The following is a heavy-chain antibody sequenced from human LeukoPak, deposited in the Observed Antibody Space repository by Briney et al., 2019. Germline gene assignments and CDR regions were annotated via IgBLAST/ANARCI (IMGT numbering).Heavy chain of an antibody. CDR1: GFTFSSYS. J-gene: IGHJ4*02. V-gene: IGHV3-23*01. Sequence: GGSLRLSCAASGFTFSSYSMNWVRQAPGKGLEWVSAISGSGGSTYYADSVKGRFTISRDNSKNTLYLQMNSLRAEDTAVYYCAKSSEPYYYDSSGYYYLDYWGQGTLVTVSS. CDR3: AKSSEPYYYDSSGYYYLDY. CDR2: ISGSGGST. D-gene: IGHD3-22*01.